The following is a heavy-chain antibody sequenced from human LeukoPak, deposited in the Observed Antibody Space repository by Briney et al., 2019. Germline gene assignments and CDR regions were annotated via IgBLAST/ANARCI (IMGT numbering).Heavy chain of an antibody. J-gene: IGHJ3*02. D-gene: IGHD5-24*01. Sequence: SETLSLTCTVSGGSISGYFWNWIRQPPGKGLEWVGYIYSSGNTNYNPSLKSRVTTSVDTSKNQFSLKLTSVTATDTAMYYCARSGAGLQFNIWGQGTMVTVSS. CDR2: IYSSGNT. CDR1: GGSISGYF. CDR3: ARSGAGLQFNI. V-gene: IGHV4-59*01.